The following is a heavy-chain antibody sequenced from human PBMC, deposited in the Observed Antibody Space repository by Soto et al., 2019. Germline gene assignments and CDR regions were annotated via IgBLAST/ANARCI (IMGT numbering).Heavy chain of an antibody. D-gene: IGHD2-15*01. CDR3: AKSPLPYCSGASCHSPFDY. CDR1: GFTFSTYA. J-gene: IGHJ4*02. CDR2: ISDNGYRT. V-gene: IGHV3-23*01. Sequence: GGPLRLSCEVSGFTFSTYAMNWVRQPPGKGLEWVSGISDNGYRTYYADSVRGRFTISRDNSEGRLHLQMNSLRADDTALYYCAKSPLPYCSGASCHSPFDYWGQGTLVTVSS.